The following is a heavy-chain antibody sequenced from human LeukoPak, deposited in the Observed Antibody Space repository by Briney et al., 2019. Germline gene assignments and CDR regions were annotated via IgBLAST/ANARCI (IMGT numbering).Heavy chain of an antibody. Sequence: GGSLRLSCAASGFTFSSYWMHWVRPAPGKGLVWVSRINSDGSTTNYADSVKGRSTIPRDNAKNTLYLQMNSLRAEDTAVYYCARIDAYWGQGTLVTVSS. J-gene: IGHJ4*02. CDR1: GFTFSSYW. CDR2: INSDGSTT. CDR3: ARIDAY. V-gene: IGHV3-74*01.